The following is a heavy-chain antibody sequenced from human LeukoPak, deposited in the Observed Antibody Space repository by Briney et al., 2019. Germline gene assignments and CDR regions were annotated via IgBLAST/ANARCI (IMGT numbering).Heavy chain of an antibody. J-gene: IGHJ4*02. Sequence: GGSLRLSXTASGFTFGDYAMSWVRQAPGKGLEWISFIRSKAYGGTTEYGAAVKGRFTISRDDSKSIAYLQMNSLKTEDTAVYHCTRGYRSGTINPFFDYWGQGTLVTVSS. V-gene: IGHV3-49*04. CDR3: TRGYRSGTINPFFDY. CDR2: IRSKAYGGTT. CDR1: GFTFGDYA. D-gene: IGHD1-7*01.